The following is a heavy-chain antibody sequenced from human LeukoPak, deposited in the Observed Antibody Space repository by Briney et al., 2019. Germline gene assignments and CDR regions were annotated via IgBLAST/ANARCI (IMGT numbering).Heavy chain of an antibody. V-gene: IGHV3-23*01. CDR2: ISGSGDST. J-gene: IGHJ3*01. D-gene: IGHD6-13*01. Sequence: GGSLRLSCAASGFTFSTYAMSWVRQAPGKGLEWVSTISGSGDSTYYADSVRGRFTISRDNSKNTLYLQMNSRRAEDTAVYYCAKDPGIHWGQGTMVTVSS. CDR3: AKDPGIH. CDR1: GFTFSTYA.